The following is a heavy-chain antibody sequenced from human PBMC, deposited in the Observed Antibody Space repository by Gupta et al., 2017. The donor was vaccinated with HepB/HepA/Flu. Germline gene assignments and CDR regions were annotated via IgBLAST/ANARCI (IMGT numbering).Heavy chain of an antibody. D-gene: IGHD2-8*01. CDR1: GYTFTGYY. CDR3: ARDIVRMVYAMTGFDP. Sequence: QVQLVQSGAEVKKPGASVKVSCKASGYTFTGYYMHWVRQAPGQGLEWMGWINPNSGGTNYAQKFQGRVTMTRDTSISTAYMELNRLRSDETAVYYCARDIVRMVYAMTGFDPWGQGTLVTVSS. J-gene: IGHJ5*02. V-gene: IGHV1-2*02. CDR2: INPNSGGT.